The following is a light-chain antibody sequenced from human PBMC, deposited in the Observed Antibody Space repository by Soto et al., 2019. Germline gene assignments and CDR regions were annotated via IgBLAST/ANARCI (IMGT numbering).Light chain of an antibody. J-gene: IGLJ2*01. Sequence: QSVLTQPPSASGTHGQRVTLSCSGSSSNIGTHTVNWYQHLPGSAPKHLIFSNNQRPSGVPDRFSGSKSGTSASLAISGLQTDDEADYYREAWDGSRNVERFGRRSKVTVL. CDR1: SSNIGTHT. CDR3: EAWDGSRNVER. V-gene: IGLV1-44*01. CDR2: SNN.